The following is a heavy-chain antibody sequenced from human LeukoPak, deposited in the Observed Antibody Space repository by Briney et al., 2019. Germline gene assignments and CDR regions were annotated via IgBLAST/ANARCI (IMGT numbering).Heavy chain of an antibody. CDR2: ISAGAGST. CDR3: AKHFTLSD. J-gene: IGHJ4*02. V-gene: IGHV3-23*01. Sequence: SGGSLRLSCGASGFTFSKYAMSWVRQAPGKGLEWVSAISAGAGSTYYADSVKGRFTISRDNSKNTLYLQMNSLRADDTAVYYCAKHFTLSDWGQGTLVTVSS. CDR1: GFTFSKYA. D-gene: IGHD3-16*01.